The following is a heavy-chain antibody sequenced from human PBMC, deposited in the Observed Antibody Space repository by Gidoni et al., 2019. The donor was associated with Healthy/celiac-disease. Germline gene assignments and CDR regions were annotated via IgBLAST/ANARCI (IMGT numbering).Heavy chain of an antibody. V-gene: IGHV4-34*01. Sequence: QVQLQQWGAGLLKPSETLSLTCAVYGGSFSVYYWSWLRQPPGKGLEWIGESNHSGSTNYNPSLKSRVTISVDTSKNPFSLKLSSVTAADSAVYYCATYYYGSVSYRYFDYWGQGTLVTVSS. CDR3: ATYYYGSVSYRYFDY. CDR2: SNHSGST. D-gene: IGHD3-10*01. CDR1: GGSFSVYY. J-gene: IGHJ4*02.